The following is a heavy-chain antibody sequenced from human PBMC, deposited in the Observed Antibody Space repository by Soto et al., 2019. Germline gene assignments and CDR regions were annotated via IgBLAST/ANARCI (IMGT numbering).Heavy chain of an antibody. J-gene: IGHJ4*02. Sequence: EVQLLESGGGLVQPGGSLRLLCAGSGFAFNNYAMTWVRQAQGKGLEWVSTITTGGMSFYGITVQGRVTISRDNTESTVDLQMNSLRAEYTAVYHCARIDKFNSQSSGWSNRFDYWGQGTLVTVSS. CDR2: ITTGGMS. D-gene: IGHD6-19*01. CDR3: ARIDKFNSQSSGWSNRFDY. CDR1: GFAFNNYA. V-gene: IGHV3-23*02.